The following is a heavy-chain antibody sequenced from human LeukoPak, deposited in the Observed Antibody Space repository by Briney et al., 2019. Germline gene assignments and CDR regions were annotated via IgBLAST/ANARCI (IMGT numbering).Heavy chain of an antibody. D-gene: IGHD2-2*01. J-gene: IGHJ6*03. V-gene: IGHV4-61*02. CDR2: IYTSGST. CDR1: GGSISSGSYY. CDR3: ARDLVVPAASRNYYYYYMDV. Sequence: PSETLSLTCTVSGGSISSGSYYWSWIRQPAGKVLEWIGRIYTSGSTNYNPSLKSRVTISVDTSKNQFSLKLSSVTAADTAVCYCARDLVVPAASRNYYYYYMDVWGKGTTVTISS.